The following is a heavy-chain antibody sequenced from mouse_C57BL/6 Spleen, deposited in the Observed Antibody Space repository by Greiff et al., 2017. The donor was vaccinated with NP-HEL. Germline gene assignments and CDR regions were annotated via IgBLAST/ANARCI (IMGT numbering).Heavy chain of an antibody. D-gene: IGHD4-1*01. CDR3: GRQDSVTGPFDY. CDR2: ISGGGGNT. CDR1: GFTFSSYT. J-gene: IGHJ2*01. Sequence: EVHLVESGGGLVKPGGSLKLSCAASGFTFSSYTMSWVRQTPEKRLEWVATISGGGGNTYYPDSVKGRFTISRDNAKNTLYLQMSSLRSEDTALYYCGRQDSVTGPFDYWGKGTTLTVSS. V-gene: IGHV5-9*01.